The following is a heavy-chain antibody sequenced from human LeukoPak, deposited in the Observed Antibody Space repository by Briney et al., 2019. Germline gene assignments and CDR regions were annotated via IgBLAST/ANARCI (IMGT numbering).Heavy chain of an antibody. V-gene: IGHV3-23*01. Sequence: GGSLRLSCAASGFTFSSYAMSWVRQAPGKGLEWVSAISGSGGSTYYADSVKGRFTLSRDNSKNTLYLQMNSLRAEHTAVYYCAKLARGLISKANYWGQGTLVTASS. CDR1: GFTFSSYA. D-gene: IGHD2-8*01. CDR3: AKLARGLISKANY. J-gene: IGHJ4*02. CDR2: ISGSGGST.